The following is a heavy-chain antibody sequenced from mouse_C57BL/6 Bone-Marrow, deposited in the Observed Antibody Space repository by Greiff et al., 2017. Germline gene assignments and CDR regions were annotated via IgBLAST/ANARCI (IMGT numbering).Heavy chain of an antibody. CDR2: ISYSGSI. J-gene: IGHJ1*03. V-gene: IGHV3-1*01. Sequence: EVMLVESGPGMVKPSQSLSLTCTVTGYSITSGYDWHWIRHFPGNKLEWMSYISYSGSINYNPSLKSRISITHDTSKNPFFLKLTSVTTEDTATYCCARDPLLLRSWYFDVWGTGTTVTVSS. CDR3: ARDPLLLRSWYFDV. CDR1: GYSITSGYD. D-gene: IGHD1-1*01.